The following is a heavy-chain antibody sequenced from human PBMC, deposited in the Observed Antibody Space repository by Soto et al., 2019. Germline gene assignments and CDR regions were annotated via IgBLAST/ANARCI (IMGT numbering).Heavy chain of an antibody. Sequence: SQTLPLTCAISGGSVSSNSAAWNWIRKSPSRGLEWLGRTYYRSKWYNDYAVSVKSRITINPDTSKNQFSLQLNSVTPEDTAVYYCARDSSGWYLTYYYYGMDVWGQGTTVTVSS. V-gene: IGHV6-1*01. CDR1: GGSVSSNSAA. CDR3: ARDSSGWYLTYYYYGMDV. D-gene: IGHD6-19*01. CDR2: TYYRSKWYN. J-gene: IGHJ6*02.